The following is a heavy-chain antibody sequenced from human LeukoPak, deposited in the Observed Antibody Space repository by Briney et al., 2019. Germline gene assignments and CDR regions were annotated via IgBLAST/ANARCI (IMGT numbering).Heavy chain of an antibody. CDR1: GGSISSYY. D-gene: IGHD4-11*01. CDR3: ARGTVSTHAFDI. CDR2: IYYSGST. V-gene: IGHV4-59*01. Sequence: ETXSLTCTVSGGSISSYYWSWIRQPPGKGLEWIGYIYYSGSTNYNPSLKSRVTISVDTSKNRFSLKLSSVTAADTAVYYCARGTVSTHAFDIWGQGTMVTVSS. J-gene: IGHJ3*02.